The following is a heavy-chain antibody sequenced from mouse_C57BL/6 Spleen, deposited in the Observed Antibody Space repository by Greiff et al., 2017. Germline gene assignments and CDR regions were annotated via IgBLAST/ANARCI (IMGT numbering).Heavy chain of an antibody. J-gene: IGHJ2*01. Sequence: VMLVESGPGLVAPSQSLSITCTVSGFSLTSYGVHWVRQPPGKGLEWLVVIWSDGSTTYNSALKSRLSISKDNSKSQVCLKMNSLQTDDTAMYYCARHGYDYDYFDYWGQGTTLTVSS. CDR1: GFSLTSYG. CDR2: IWSDGST. D-gene: IGHD2-4*01. CDR3: ARHGYDYDYFDY. V-gene: IGHV2-6-1*01.